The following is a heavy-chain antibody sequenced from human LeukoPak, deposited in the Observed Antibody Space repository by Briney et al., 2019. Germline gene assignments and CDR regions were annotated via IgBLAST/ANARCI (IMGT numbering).Heavy chain of an antibody. V-gene: IGHV1-2*02. J-gene: IGHJ4*02. CDR1: GYTFTSYS. CDR3: ARGTYYDSSGYAY. D-gene: IGHD3-22*01. CDR2: INPNSGGT. Sequence: ASVKVSCKTSGYTFTSYSISWVRQAPGQGLEWMGWINPNSGGTNYAQKFQGRVTMTRDTSISTAYMELSRLRSDDTAVYYCARGTYYDSSGYAYWGQGTLVTVSS.